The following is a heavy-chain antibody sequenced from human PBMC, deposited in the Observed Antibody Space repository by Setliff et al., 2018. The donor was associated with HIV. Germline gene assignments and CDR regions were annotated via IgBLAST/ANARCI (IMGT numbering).Heavy chain of an antibody. CDR1: GFTFGDYA. V-gene: IGHV3-49*04. CDR2: IRRKTHGGTT. J-gene: IGHJ4*01. Sequence: PGGSLRLSRTASGFTFGDYAMSWVRQAPGKGLEWVGFIRRKTHGGTTQYAASVKGRFTISRDDSKSIAYLQMNSLKTEDTAVYYCTRDSDNFWSGYSFDYWGQGTLVTVSS. D-gene: IGHD3-3*01. CDR3: TRDSDNFWSGYSFDY.